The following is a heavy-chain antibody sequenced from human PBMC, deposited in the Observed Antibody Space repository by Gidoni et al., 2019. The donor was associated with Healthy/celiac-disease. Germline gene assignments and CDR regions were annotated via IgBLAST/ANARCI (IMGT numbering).Heavy chain of an antibody. V-gene: IGHV4-61*02. CDR3: AREGFGSGSDFDY. CDR2: IYTRGST. Sequence: QVQLQESGPALVKPSQTLSLTCTVPGGSISSGSYYWSWIRQPAGKGLEWIGRIYTRGSTNYNPSLKSRVTISVDTSKNQFSLKLSSVTAADTAVYYCAREGFGSGSDFDYWGQGTLVTVSS. J-gene: IGHJ4*02. CDR1: GGSISSGSYY. D-gene: IGHD3-10*01.